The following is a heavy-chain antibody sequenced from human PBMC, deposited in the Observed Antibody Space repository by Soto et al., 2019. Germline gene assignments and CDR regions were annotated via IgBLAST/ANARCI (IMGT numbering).Heavy chain of an antibody. J-gene: IGHJ4*02. D-gene: IGHD3-3*02. CDR1: RFTFSSYA. V-gene: IGHV3-23*01. Sequence: EVQLLESGGGLGQPGGSLVLSCAASRFTFSSYAMSWVRQAPGKGLEWVSSISGGGNDAYYADSVKGRFTISRDNSQNTLYLQRSSLSADDTAVYYCARSLLLASTDTEPFDYWGQGALVTVSS. CDR2: ISGGGNDA. CDR3: ARSLLLASTDTEPFDY.